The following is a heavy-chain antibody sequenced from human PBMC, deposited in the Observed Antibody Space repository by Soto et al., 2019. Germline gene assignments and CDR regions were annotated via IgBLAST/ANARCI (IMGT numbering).Heavy chain of an antibody. V-gene: IGHV3-21*01. CDR3: ARRGDYGVSAPFDY. CDR2: ISSSSSYI. J-gene: IGHJ4*02. Sequence: GGSLRLSCAASGFTFSSYSMNWVRQAPGKGLEWVSSISSSSSYIYYADSVKGRFTISRDNAKNSLYLQMNSLRAEDTAVYYCARRGDYGVSAPFDYWGQGTLVTVSS. CDR1: GFTFSSYS. D-gene: IGHD4-17*01.